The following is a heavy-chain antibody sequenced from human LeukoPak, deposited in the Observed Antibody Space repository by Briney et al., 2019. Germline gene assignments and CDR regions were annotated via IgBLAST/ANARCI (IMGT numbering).Heavy chain of an antibody. D-gene: IGHD3-9*01. V-gene: IGHV4-61*02. CDR1: GGSISSGSYY. J-gene: IGHJ1*01. CDR2: IYTSGST. CDR3: ARGYILTGYSF. Sequence: PSETLSLTCTVSGGSISSGSYYWSWIRQPAGKGLEWIGRIYTSGSTNYNPSLKSRVTISVDTSKNQFSLKLSSVTAADTAVYYCARGYILTGYSFWGQGTLVTVSS.